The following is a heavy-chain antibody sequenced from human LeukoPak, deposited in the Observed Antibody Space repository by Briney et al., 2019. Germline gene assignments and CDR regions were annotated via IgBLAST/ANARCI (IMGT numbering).Heavy chain of an antibody. J-gene: IGHJ4*02. V-gene: IGHV3-23*01. Sequence: TGGSLRLSCAASGFTFSNYAMSWVRQAPGKGLEWVSGISGSGGSTYYADSVKGRFTISRDDSKSTLYLQMNSLRAEDTAVYYCAKDSTYGEGDYFDYWGQGTLVTVSS. CDR3: AKDSTYGEGDYFDY. D-gene: IGHD4-17*01. CDR1: GFTFSNYA. CDR2: ISGSGGST.